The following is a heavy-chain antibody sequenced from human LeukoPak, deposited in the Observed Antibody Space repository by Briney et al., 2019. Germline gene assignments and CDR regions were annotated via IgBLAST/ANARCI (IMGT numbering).Heavy chain of an antibody. J-gene: IGHJ5*02. Sequence: GGSLRLSCVASGFTFSGFSMSWVRQPPGKGLEWVSVIASSGDITYYADSVKGRFTISRDNSKSTLYLQLNSLRAEDTALYYCARDRYCSGGSCSSVRFDPWGQGTLVTVSS. CDR3: ARDRYCSGGSCSSVRFDP. CDR1: GFTFSGFS. V-gene: IGHV3-23*01. D-gene: IGHD2-15*01. CDR2: IASSGDIT.